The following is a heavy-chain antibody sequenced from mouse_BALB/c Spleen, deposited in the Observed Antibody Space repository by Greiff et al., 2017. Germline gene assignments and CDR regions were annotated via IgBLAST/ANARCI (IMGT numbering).Heavy chain of an antibody. V-gene: IGHV5-17*02. J-gene: IGHJ4*01. CDR3: ARELGRAMDY. CDR1: GFTFSSFG. D-gene: IGHD4-1*01. Sequence: EVMLVESGGGLVQPGGSRKLSCAASGFTFSSFGMHWVRQAPEKGLEWVAYISSGSSTIYYADTVKGRFTISRDNPKNTLFLQMTSLRSEDTAMYYCARELGRAMDYWGQGTSVTVSS. CDR2: ISSGSSTI.